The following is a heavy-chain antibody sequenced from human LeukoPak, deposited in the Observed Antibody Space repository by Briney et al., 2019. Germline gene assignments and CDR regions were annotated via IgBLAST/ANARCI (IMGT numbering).Heavy chain of an antibody. V-gene: IGHV1-2*02. D-gene: IGHD6-19*01. J-gene: IGHJ4*02. Sequence: ASVKVSCKASGYTFTDNYMHWVPQAPGRGLEWMGWIDPKSRGTNSAQRFQGRVTMTRDTSITTGYMELSSLTPDYTAIYFCARWRGYSSGWSGPFDDWGQGALVTVSS. CDR1: GYTFTDNY. CDR2: IDPKSRGT. CDR3: ARWRGYSSGWSGPFDD.